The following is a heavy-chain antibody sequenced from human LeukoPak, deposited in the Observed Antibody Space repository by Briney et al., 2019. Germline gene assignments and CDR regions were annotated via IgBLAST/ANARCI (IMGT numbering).Heavy chain of an antibody. Sequence: SETLSLTCTVSGGSISSGSYYWSWIRQPAGKGLEWIGRIYTSGSTNYNPSLKSRVTISVDTSKNQFSLKLSSVTAADTAVYYCARGRISMGHSSSWSLGYNWFDPWGQGTLVTVSS. J-gene: IGHJ5*02. CDR1: GGSISSGSYY. CDR3: ARGRISMGHSSSWSLGYNWFDP. V-gene: IGHV4-61*02. CDR2: IYTSGST. D-gene: IGHD6-13*01.